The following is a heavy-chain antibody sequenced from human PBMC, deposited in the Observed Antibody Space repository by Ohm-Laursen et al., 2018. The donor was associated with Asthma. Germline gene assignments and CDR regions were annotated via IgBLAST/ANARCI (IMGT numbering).Heavy chain of an antibody. V-gene: IGHV1-2*06. D-gene: IGHD4-17*01. CDR1: GYTFTGYY. J-gene: IGHJ6*02. CDR3: ARVYGDNGDSLNPLYYGMDV. CDR2: INPYSGGT. Sequence: SVKVSCKASGYTFTGYYIHWVRQAPGQGLEWMGRINPYSGGTNYAQKFQDRVTLTRDTSINTAYMELSSLTSADTAVYYCARVYGDNGDSLNPLYYGMDVWGQGTTVTVSS.